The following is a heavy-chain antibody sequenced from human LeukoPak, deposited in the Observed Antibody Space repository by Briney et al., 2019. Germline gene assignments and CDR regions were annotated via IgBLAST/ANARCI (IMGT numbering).Heavy chain of an antibody. CDR2: SRNKANSYST. CDR3: ARDGGERGNSAFDV. CDR1: GFTFSDYY. V-gene: IGHV3-72*01. J-gene: IGHJ3*01. D-gene: IGHD3-16*01. Sequence: PGGSLRLSCAASGFTFSDYYMSWIRQAPGKGLEWIGRSRNKANSYSTEYAASVKDRFVISRDASGNLMYLQMYSLKIDDTAVYFCARDGGERGNSAFDVWGQGTEVTVSS.